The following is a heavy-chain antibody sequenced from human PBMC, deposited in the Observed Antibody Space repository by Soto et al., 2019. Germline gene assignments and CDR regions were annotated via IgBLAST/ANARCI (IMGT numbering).Heavy chain of an antibody. CDR2: ISSSGSTI. Sequence: GGSLRLSCAASGFTFSSYEMNWVRQAPGKGLEWVSYISSSGSTIYYADSVKGRFTISRDNAKNSLYLQMNSLRAEDTAVYYCARGGRYVPFDYWGQGTLVTVSS. D-gene: IGHD1-26*01. J-gene: IGHJ4*02. V-gene: IGHV3-48*03. CDR3: ARGGRYVPFDY. CDR1: GFTFSSYE.